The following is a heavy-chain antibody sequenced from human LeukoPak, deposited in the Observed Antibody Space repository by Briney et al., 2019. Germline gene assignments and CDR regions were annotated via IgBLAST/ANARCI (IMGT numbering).Heavy chain of an antibody. CDR2: ISTDGSST. CDR1: GFTFGDYD. V-gene: IGHV3-74*01. Sequence: PGGSLRLSCAASGFTFGDYDMSWVRQAPGKGLVWVSHISTDGSSTTYADSVRGRFIISRDNARNTLYLQMNSLRVGDTAVYYCATSPIFSNDWGQGTLVTVSS. D-gene: IGHD3-3*01. J-gene: IGHJ4*02. CDR3: ATSPIFSND.